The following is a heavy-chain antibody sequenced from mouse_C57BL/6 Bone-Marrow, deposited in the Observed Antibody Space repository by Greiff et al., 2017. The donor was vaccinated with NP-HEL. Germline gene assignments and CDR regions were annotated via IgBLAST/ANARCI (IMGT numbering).Heavy chain of an antibody. Sequence: EVQRVESGGGLVQPKGSLKLSCAASGFSFNTYAMNWVRQAPGKGLEWVARIRSKSNNYATYYADSVKDRFTISRDDSKSMLYLQMNNLKTEDTAMYYCVRSVLSLFAYWGQGTLVTVSA. V-gene: IGHV10-1*01. D-gene: IGHD1-1*02. J-gene: IGHJ3*01. CDR2: IRSKSNNYAT. CDR1: GFSFNTYA. CDR3: VRSVLSLFAY.